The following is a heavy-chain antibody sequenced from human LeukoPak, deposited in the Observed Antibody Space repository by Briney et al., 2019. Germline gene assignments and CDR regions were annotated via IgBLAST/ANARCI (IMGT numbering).Heavy chain of an antibody. Sequence: SETLPLTCTVSGGSISSGDYYWTWIRQPPGKGLEWIGYIYYSGSTYYSPSLKSRVSVSVDTSKNQFSLKLSSVTAADTAVYFCARLKTDLEGIDYWGQGTLVTVSS. CDR2: IYYSGST. V-gene: IGHV4-30-4*01. J-gene: IGHJ4*02. D-gene: IGHD1-1*01. CDR1: GGSISSGDYY. CDR3: ARLKTDLEGIDY.